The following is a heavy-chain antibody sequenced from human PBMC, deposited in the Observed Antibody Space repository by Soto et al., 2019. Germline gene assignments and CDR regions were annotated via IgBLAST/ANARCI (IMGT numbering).Heavy chain of an antibody. CDR2: INGDGSNT. Sequence: EVQLVESGGGLVQPGGSLRLSCAASGFTFSSYWMHWVRQAPGKGLMWVSRINGDGSNTNYADSVKVRFTISRDIAKNTLYLQMNSLSVEDTALYYCAREVGGGSSSGRFLDYWGQGTLVTVSS. V-gene: IGHV3-74*01. CDR1: GFTFSSYW. D-gene: IGHD6-6*01. J-gene: IGHJ4*02. CDR3: AREVGGGSSSGRFLDY.